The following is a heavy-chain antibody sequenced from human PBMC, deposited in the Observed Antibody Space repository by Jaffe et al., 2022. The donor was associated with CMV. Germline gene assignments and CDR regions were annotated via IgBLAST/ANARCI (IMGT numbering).Heavy chain of an antibody. CDR2: ISSSSSYS. Sequence: EVQLVESGGGLVKPGGSLRLSCVASGFAFSDYTMFWVRQAPGKGLEWVSCISSSSSYSYNADSVKGRFIISRDNAKNSLYLQMNSLRAEDTAVYYCARPTTFSPYSGSDYWGQGTLVTVSS. CDR1: GFAFSDYT. V-gene: IGHV3-21*01. D-gene: IGHD2-21*01. J-gene: IGHJ4*02. CDR3: ARPTTFSPYSGSDY.